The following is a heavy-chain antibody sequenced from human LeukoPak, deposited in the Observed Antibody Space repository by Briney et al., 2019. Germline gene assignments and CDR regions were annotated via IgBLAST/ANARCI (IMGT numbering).Heavy chain of an antibody. V-gene: IGHV4-34*01. CDR1: GGSFSGYY. Sequence: SETLSLTCAVYGGSFSGYYWSWIRQPPGKGLEWIGEINHSGSTNYNPSLKSRVTISVDTSKNQFSLKLSSVTAADTAVYYCASRKMVRGVIKEGYYYGMDVWGQGTTVTVSS. J-gene: IGHJ6*02. CDR2: INHSGST. D-gene: IGHD3-10*01. CDR3: ASRKMVRGVIKEGYYYGMDV.